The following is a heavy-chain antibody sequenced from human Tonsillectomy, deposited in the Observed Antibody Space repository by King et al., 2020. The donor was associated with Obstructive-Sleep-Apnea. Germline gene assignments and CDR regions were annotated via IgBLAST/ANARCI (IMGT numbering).Heavy chain of an antibody. D-gene: IGHD3-10*01. CDR2: IHTDGGTT. J-gene: IGHJ4*02. Sequence: VQLVESGGGLVQPGGSLRLSCAASGFTFSSYWMHWVRQAPGKGLVWVSRIHTDGGTTTYADSVKGRFTISRDNARNTLYLQMNSLRAEDTAVYYFARYGSGSYYNPPFDYWGQGTLVTVSS. V-gene: IGHV3-74*01. CDR1: GFTFSSYW. CDR3: ARYGSGSYYNPPFDY.